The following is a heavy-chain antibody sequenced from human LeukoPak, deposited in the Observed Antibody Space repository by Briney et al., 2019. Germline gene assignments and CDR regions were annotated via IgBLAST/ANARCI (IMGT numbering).Heavy chain of an antibody. CDR2: IIPIVGTE. CDR3: ARAIAHDYGGNRGVDP. V-gene: IGHV1-69*13. Sequence: SVKVSCKASGGTFSRYAISWVRQAPGQGLEWMGGIIPIVGTENYAQKFQGRVTITADESTSTAYMELSSLRSEDTAVYYCARAIAHDYGGNRGVDPWGQGTLVTVSS. J-gene: IGHJ5*02. CDR1: GGTFSRYA. D-gene: IGHD4-23*01.